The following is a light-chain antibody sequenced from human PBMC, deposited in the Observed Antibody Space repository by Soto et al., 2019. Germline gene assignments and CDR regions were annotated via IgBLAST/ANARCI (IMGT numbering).Light chain of an antibody. V-gene: IGKV1-33*01. Sequence: DIQMTQSPSSLSASVGDRVTITCQASQDISDYLNWYHQKPGKAPKFLIYDASYLETGVPSRFSGSGSGTDFTFTISSLQPEDIGTYYCQQYQSLPCTFGPGTTVDIK. CDR1: QDISDY. CDR2: DAS. J-gene: IGKJ3*01. CDR3: QQYQSLPCT.